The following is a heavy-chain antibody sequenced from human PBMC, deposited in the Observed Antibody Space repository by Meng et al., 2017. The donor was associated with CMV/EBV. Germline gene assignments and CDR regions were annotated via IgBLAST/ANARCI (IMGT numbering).Heavy chain of an antibody. CDR2: IRYDGSNK. Sequence: GESLKISCAASGFTFSSYGMHWVRQAPGKGLEWVAFIRYDGSNKYYADSVKGRFTISRDNSKNSLYLQMNSLRAEDTAVYYCARGAYSSSSSPLFFGYYYGMDVWGQGTTVPSP. D-gene: IGHD6-6*01. J-gene: IGHJ6*02. CDR1: GFTFSSYG. CDR3: ARGAYSSSSSPLFFGYYYGMDV. V-gene: IGHV3-30*02.